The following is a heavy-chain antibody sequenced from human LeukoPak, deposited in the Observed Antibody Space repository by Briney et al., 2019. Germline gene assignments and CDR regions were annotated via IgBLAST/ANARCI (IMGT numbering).Heavy chain of an antibody. V-gene: IGHV3-21*01. J-gene: IGHJ4*02. CDR1: GFTFSSYS. Sequence: GGSLRLSCAASGFTFSSYSMNWVRQAPGKGLEWVSSISSSSSYIYYADSVRGRFTISRDNAKNSLYLQMNSLRAEDTAVYYCARDSDARPIDYWGQGTLVTVSS. CDR2: ISSSSSYI. CDR3: ARDSDARPIDY. D-gene: IGHD6-6*01.